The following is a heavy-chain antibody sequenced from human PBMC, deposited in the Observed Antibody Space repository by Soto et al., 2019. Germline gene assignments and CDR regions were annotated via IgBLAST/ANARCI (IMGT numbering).Heavy chain of an antibody. CDR1: GYSFTSYW. V-gene: IGHV5-10-1*01. D-gene: IGHD3-9*01. Sequence: PGESLKISCKGSGYSFTSYWISWVRQMPGKGLEWMGRIDPSDSYTNYSPSFQGHVTISADKSISTAYLQWSSLKASDTAMYYCARGWSALRYFDSSYYYGMDVWGQGTTVTVSS. J-gene: IGHJ6*02. CDR3: ARGWSALRYFDSSYYYGMDV. CDR2: IDPSDSYT.